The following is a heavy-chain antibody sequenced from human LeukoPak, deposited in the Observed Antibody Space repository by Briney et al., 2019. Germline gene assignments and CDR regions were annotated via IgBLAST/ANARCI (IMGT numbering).Heavy chain of an antibody. J-gene: IGHJ4*02. CDR2: INHSGST. V-gene: IGHV4-34*01. CDR1: GGSFSGYY. Sequence: SETLSLTCAVYGGSFSGYYWSWIRQPPGKGLEWIGEINHSGSTNYNPSLKSRVTISVDTSKNQFSPKLSSVTAADTAVYYCARDVYGADYWGQGTLVTVSS. D-gene: IGHD4-17*01. CDR3: ARDVYGADY.